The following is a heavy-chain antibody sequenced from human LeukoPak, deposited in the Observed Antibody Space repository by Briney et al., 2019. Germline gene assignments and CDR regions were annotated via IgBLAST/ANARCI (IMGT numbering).Heavy chain of an antibody. Sequence: PGRSLRLSCAASGFTFSNYGMHWVRQAPGKGLEWVSVIYSGGSTYYTDSVKGRFTISRDNSKNTLYLQMIRLRTQETAVYYFVGAGTQDYFDQCRQGTLATV. J-gene: IGHJ4*02. CDR3: VGAGTQDYFDQ. CDR2: IYSGGST. D-gene: IGHD6-13*01. V-gene: IGHV3-NL1*01. CDR1: GFTFSNYG.